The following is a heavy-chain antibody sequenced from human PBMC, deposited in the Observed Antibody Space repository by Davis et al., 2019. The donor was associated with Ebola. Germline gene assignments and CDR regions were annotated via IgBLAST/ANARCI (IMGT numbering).Heavy chain of an antibody. V-gene: IGHV1-18*01. CDR3: AREAPYSSSWYNWFDP. D-gene: IGHD6-13*01. J-gene: IGHJ5*02. CDR1: GYTFTSYG. Sequence: VSVKVSCKASGYTFTSYGISWVRQAPGQGLEWMGSISAYNGNTNYAQKLQGRVTMTTDTSTSTAYMELRSLRSDDTAVYYCAREAPYSSSWYNWFDPWGQGTLVTVSS. CDR2: ISAYNGNT.